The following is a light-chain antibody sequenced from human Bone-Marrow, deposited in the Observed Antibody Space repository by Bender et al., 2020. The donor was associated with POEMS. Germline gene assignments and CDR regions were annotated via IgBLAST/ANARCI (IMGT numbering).Light chain of an antibody. Sequence: QSALTQPASVSGSPGQSITISCTGTSGDVGGYNYVSWYQQHPGKAPKLMIYDVTNRPSGVSNRFSGSKSGSTASLTISGLQSEDEADYYCSSYTRSSTYVFGTGTKVSVL. CDR2: DVT. CDR3: SSYTRSSTYV. J-gene: IGLJ1*01. V-gene: IGLV2-14*03. CDR1: SGDVGGYNY.